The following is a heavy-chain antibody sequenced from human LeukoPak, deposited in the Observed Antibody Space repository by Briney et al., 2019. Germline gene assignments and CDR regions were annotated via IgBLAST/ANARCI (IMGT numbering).Heavy chain of an antibody. CDR1: GGSISSGSYY. Sequence: SETLSLTCTVSGGSISSGSYYWSWIRQPPGKGLEWIGEINHSGSTNYNPSLKSRVTISVDTSKNQFSLKLSSVTAADTAVYYCAREDILTGYYRFDYWGQGTLVTVSS. J-gene: IGHJ4*02. CDR3: AREDILTGYYRFDY. V-gene: IGHV4-39*07. D-gene: IGHD3-9*01. CDR2: INHSGST.